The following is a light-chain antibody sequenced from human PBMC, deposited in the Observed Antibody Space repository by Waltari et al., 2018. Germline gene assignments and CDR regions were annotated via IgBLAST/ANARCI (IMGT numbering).Light chain of an antibody. CDR1: SSGFGHNYF. CDR3: CSYATYSPVL. J-gene: IGLJ2*01. V-gene: IGLV2-23*01. CDR2: EGS. Sequence: QSALTQPASVSGSPGQSITISCTGTSSGFGHNYFFSWYQHHPGKAPKLIIYEGSKRPSGISNRFSGFRAGNMASLTISGLQAEDEADYYCCSYATYSPVLLGGGTKLTVL.